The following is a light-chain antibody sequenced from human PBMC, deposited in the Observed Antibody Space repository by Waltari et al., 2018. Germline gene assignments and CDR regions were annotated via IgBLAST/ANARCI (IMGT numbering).Light chain of an antibody. J-gene: IGKJ1*01. CDR1: QSVSSSS. V-gene: IGKV3-20*01. Sequence: EIVLTQSPGTLSLSPGERATLSCRASQSVSSSSLAWYQQKPGQAPRPLIYGASSRATGIPDRFSGSGSGTDFTLTISRLEPEDFAVYYCQQYGSSRGTFGQGTKVEIK. CDR3: QQYGSSRGT. CDR2: GAS.